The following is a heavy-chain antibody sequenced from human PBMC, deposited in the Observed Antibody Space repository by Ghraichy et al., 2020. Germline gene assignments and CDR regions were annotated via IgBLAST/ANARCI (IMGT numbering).Heavy chain of an antibody. V-gene: IGHV4-59*01. CDR3: ASVNVPYNWFDP. CDR2: IYYSGST. Sequence: SETLSLTCTVSGGSISSYYWSWIRQPPGKGLEWIGYIYYSGSTNYNPSLKSRVTISVDTSKNQFSLKLSSVTAADTAVYYCASVNVPYNWFDPWGQGTLVTVSS. CDR1: GGSISSYY. J-gene: IGHJ5*02. D-gene: IGHD3-10*02.